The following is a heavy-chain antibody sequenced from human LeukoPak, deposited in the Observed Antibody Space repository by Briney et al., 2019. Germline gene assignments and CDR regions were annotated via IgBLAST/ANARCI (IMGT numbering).Heavy chain of an antibody. J-gene: IGHJ6*02. CDR1: GYTFTSYD. D-gene: IGHD3-10*01. CDR3: ARGRHYYGSGQNYYYYGMDV. Sequence: ASVKVSCKASGYTFTSYDINWVRQATGQGLEWMGWMNPNSGNTGYAQKFQGRVTMTRNTSISTAYTELSSLRSEDTAVYYCARGRHYYGSGQNYYYYGMDVWGQGTTVTVSS. CDR2: MNPNSGNT. V-gene: IGHV1-8*01.